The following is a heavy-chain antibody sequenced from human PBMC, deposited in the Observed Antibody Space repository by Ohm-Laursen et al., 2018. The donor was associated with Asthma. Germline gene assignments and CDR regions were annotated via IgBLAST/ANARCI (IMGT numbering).Heavy chain of an antibody. J-gene: IGHJ4*02. D-gene: IGHD3-16*01. CDR3: ATLGDSSITQ. V-gene: IGHV3-11*01. CDR1: GFIFNNDF. CDR2: TNGTGSVI. Sequence: SLRLSCSAPGFIFNNDFMSWIRQAPGKGLEWVSYTNGTGSVIYYADSVKGRFTISWDDAKNSLYLQMNSLRVDDTAVYYCATLGDSSITQWGQGTLVTVSS.